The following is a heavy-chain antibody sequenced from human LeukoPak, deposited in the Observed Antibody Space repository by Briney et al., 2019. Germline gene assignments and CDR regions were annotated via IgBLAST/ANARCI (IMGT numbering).Heavy chain of an antibody. CDR2: ISAYNGNT. J-gene: IGHJ4*02. Sequence: ASVKVSCKASGYTFTSYGISWVRQAPGQGLEWMGWISAYNGNTNYAQKLQGRVTMTTDTSTSTAYMELRSLRSDDTAVYYCARASAMVPLGYFDYWGQGTLVTVSS. CDR1: GYTFTSYG. D-gene: IGHD5-18*01. V-gene: IGHV1-18*04. CDR3: ARASAMVPLGYFDY.